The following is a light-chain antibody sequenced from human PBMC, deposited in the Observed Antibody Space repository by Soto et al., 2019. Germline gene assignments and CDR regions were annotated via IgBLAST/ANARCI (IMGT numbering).Light chain of an antibody. J-gene: IGLJ2*01. CDR2: DVS. V-gene: IGLV2-14*01. CDR1: SSDVGGYNY. Sequence: QSVLTQPASVSGSPGQSITISCTGTSSDVGGYNYGSWYQQHPGKAPKLMIYDVSNRPSGVSNCFSGSKSGNTASLTISGLQAEDEADYYCSSYTSSSTLFGGWTKLTVL. CDR3: SSYTSSSTL.